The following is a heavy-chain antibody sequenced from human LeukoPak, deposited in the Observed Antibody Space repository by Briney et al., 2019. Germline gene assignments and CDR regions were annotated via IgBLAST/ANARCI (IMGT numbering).Heavy chain of an antibody. Sequence: NSGGSLRLSCAASGFTFSSYSMNWVRQAPGKGLEWVSSIKSSSSYIYYADSVKGRFTIYRDNAKNSLYLQMNRLRAQDTAVYYCARDLEMATIYAYWGQGTLVTVSS. CDR2: IKSSSSYI. V-gene: IGHV3-21*01. J-gene: IGHJ4*02. CDR3: ARDLEMATIYAY. D-gene: IGHD5-24*01. CDR1: GFTFSSYS.